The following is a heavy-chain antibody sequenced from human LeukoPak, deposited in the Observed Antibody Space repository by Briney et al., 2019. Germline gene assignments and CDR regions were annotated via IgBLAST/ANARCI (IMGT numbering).Heavy chain of an antibody. CDR2: IIPILGIA. J-gene: IGHJ4*02. CDR3: ARSGSCSSTSCPVPFDY. CDR1: GGTFSSYA. V-gene: IGHV1-69*04. Sequence: SVKVSCKASGGTFSSYAISWVRQAPGQGLEWMGRIIPILGIANYAQKFQGRVTITADKSTSTAYMELSSLRSEDTAVYYCARSGSCSSTSCPVPFDYWGQGTLVAVSS. D-gene: IGHD2-2*01.